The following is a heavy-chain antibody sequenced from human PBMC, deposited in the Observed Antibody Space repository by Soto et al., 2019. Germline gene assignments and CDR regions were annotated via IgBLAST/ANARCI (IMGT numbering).Heavy chain of an antibody. D-gene: IGHD4-17*01. V-gene: IGHV3-33*01. CDR1: GFTFSSYG. CDR2: IWYDGSNK. Sequence: QVQLVESGGGVVQPGRSLRLSCTASGFTFSSYGMHWVRQAPGKGLEWVAVIWYDGSNKYYADSVKGRFTISRENSKNTLYLQMNSLRAEDTAVYYCARCFLRLTNAFDIWGQGTMVTVSS. J-gene: IGHJ3*02. CDR3: ARCFLRLTNAFDI.